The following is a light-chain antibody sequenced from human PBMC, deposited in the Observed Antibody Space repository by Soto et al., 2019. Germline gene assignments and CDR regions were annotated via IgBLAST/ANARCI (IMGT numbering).Light chain of an antibody. Sequence: QSVLTQPPSASGTPVQRVTISCSGISSNIGSNTVNWYQQLPGTAPKLLIYSNNQRPSGVPDRFSGSKSVTSASLAISGLQSEDEADYYCAAWDDSLNGLNVVFGRGTQLTVL. J-gene: IGLJ2*01. CDR2: SNN. V-gene: IGLV1-44*01. CDR3: AAWDDSLNGLNVV. CDR1: SSNIGSNT.